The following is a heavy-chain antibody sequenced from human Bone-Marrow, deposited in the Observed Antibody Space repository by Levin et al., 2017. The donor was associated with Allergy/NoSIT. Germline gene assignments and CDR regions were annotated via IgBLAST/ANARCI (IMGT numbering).Heavy chain of an antibody. CDR3: ARDTTMGRGINYAMDV. V-gene: IGHV3-33*01. CDR1: GFTFSDHG. CDR2: IWYDGNNK. Sequence: GGSLRLSCAASGFTFSDHGLHWVRQAPGKGLEWVAVIWYDGNNKYYADSVKGRFSISRDNSKNTLYLQMNSLRAEDTAVYFCARDTTMGRGINYAMDVWGQGTTVTVSS. J-gene: IGHJ6*02. D-gene: IGHD3-10*01.